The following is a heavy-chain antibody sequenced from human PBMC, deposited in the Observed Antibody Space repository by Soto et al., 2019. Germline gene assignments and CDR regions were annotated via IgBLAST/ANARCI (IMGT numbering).Heavy chain of an antibody. CDR2: ISYDGSNE. Sequence: PGKGLECVAVISYDGSNEYYADSLTGLFTISRNDYKNTLYLKMNSLRAEDTAVYYCAREPFFFQAEGGIRDTVPVSGFLLNRSSDL. J-gene: IGHJ2*01. V-gene: IGHV3-30-3*01. CDR3: AREPFFFQAEGGIRDTVPVSGFLLNRSSDL. D-gene: IGHD2-15*01.